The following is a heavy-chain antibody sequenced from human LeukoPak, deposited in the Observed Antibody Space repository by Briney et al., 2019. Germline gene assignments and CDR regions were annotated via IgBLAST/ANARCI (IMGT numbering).Heavy chain of an antibody. CDR1: GFTFSSYA. CDR2: ISYDGSNK. J-gene: IGHJ6*02. V-gene: IGHV3-30-3*01. D-gene: IGHD6-19*01. Sequence: GGSLRLSCAASGFTFSSYAMHWVRQAPGKGLEWVAVISYDGSNKYYADSVKGRFTISRDNSKNTLYLQMNSLRAEDTAAYYCARGSSSGWYSYYYGMDVWGQGTTVTVSS. CDR3: ARGSSSGWYSYYYGMDV.